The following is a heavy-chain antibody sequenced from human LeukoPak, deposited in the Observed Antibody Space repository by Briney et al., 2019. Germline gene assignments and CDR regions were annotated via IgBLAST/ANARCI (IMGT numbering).Heavy chain of an antibody. J-gene: IGHJ3*02. V-gene: IGHV6-1*01. CDR1: GDSVSSNGAA. D-gene: IGHD3-22*01. CDR3: ARTRDYDSSGYYYRHAFDI. Sequence: SQTLSLTCAISGDSVSSNGAAWNWIRQSPSRGLEWLGSTYYRSKWYNDYAVSVKSRITINPDTSKNQFSLQLSSVTAADTAVYYCARTRDYDSSGYYYRHAFDIWGQGTMVTVSS. CDR2: TYYRSKWYN.